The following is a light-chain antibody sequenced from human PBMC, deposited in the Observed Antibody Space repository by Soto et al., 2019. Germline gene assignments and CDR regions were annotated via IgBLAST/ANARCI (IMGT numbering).Light chain of an antibody. CDR1: QSVGSDY. CDR2: GAS. V-gene: IGKV3-20*01. J-gene: IGKJ2*01. Sequence: DIVLTQSPGTLSLSPGERATLSCRASQSVGSDYLAWYQQKRGQAPRHLMYGASSRATGIPDRFSGSGSGTDFTLTISRLEPEDSAVYYCPQYGNLIYTFGQGTKLEIK. CDR3: PQYGNLIYT.